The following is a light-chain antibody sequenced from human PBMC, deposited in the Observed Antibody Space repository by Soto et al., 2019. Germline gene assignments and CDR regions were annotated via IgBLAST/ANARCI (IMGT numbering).Light chain of an antibody. Sequence: DIVMTQSPLSLPVTPGEPASISCRSSQSLLHSNGYNYLDWYLQKPGQSPQLLIYLGSNRASGVPDRFSGSGSGTDFTLKIRRVEAEDVGVYYCMKALQTPITFGPGKKVDIK. J-gene: IGKJ3*01. CDR2: LGS. CDR3: MKALQTPIT. CDR1: QSLLHSNGYNY. V-gene: IGKV2-28*01.